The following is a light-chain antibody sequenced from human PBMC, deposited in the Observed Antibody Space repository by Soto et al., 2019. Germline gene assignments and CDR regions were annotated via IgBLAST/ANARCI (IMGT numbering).Light chain of an antibody. V-gene: IGLV2-14*01. CDR1: SSDVGGYNY. CDR2: DVS. J-gene: IGLJ2*01. Sequence: QSALTQPASVSGYPGQSITISCTGTSSDVGGYNYVSWYQQHPGKAPKLMIYDVSNRPSGVSNRFSGSKSGNTASLTISGLHAEDEADYYCSSYTSSSTRVFGGGTKLTVL. CDR3: SSYTSSSTRV.